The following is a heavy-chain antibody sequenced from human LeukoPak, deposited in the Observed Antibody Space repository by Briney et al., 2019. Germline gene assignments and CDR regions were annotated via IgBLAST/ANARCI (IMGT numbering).Heavy chain of an antibody. V-gene: IGHV3-21*01. D-gene: IGHD3-22*01. CDR2: ISSSSSYI. J-gene: IGHJ4*02. Sequence: GGSLRLSCAASGFTFSSYSMNWVRQAPGKGLEWVSSISSSSSYIYYADSAKGRFTISRDNAKNSLYLQMNSLRAEDTAVYYCARRRYYYDSSGYYYSHNDYWGQGTLVTVSS. CDR1: GFTFSSYS. CDR3: ARRRYYYDSSGYYYSHNDY.